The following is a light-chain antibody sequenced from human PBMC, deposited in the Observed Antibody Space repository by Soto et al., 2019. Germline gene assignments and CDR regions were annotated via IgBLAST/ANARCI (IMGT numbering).Light chain of an antibody. CDR2: DAS. CDR1: HSVTTH. Sequence: VLTQSPDTVSLSPGERATLSCWASHSVTTHLAWFQQRPGQTPRLLIYDASTRAPGIPARFSGRGSGADFTLTISSLEPEDFAVYYCQQRSDSITFGQGTRME. CDR3: QQRSDSIT. J-gene: IGKJ5*01. V-gene: IGKV3-11*01.